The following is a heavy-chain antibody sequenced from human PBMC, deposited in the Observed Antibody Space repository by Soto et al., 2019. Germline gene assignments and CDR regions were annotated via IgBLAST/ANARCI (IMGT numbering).Heavy chain of an antibody. CDR1: GFTFSNYW. Sequence: EVQLVESGGGLVQPGGSVRLSCAGSGFTFSNYWMHWVRQAPGKGLEWVSRIDHDGPTDYADSVRARFTISRDNAENTLYLQMNSLRPEVTAVYYCVRDSHGDYWGQGTLVTVSS. J-gene: IGHJ4*02. V-gene: IGHV3-74*01. CDR3: VRDSHGDY. CDR2: IDHDGPT.